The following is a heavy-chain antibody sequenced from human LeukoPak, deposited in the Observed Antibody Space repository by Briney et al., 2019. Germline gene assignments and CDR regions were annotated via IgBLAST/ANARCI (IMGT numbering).Heavy chain of an antibody. D-gene: IGHD5-24*01. Sequence: SETLSLTCTVAGGSISSSSYYWGWIRQPPVKGLEWIGSIYYSRSTYYNPSLKSRVTISVDTSKNQFSLKLSSVTAADTAVYYCARRTDGYNLGEYYFDYWGQGTLVTVSS. V-gene: IGHV4-39*01. J-gene: IGHJ4*02. CDR2: IYYSRST. CDR3: ARRTDGYNLGEYYFDY. CDR1: GGSISSSSYY.